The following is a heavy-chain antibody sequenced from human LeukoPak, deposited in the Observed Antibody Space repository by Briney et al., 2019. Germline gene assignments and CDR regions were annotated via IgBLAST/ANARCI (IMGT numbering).Heavy chain of an antibody. Sequence: EASETLSLTCAVYGGSFSGYYWSWIRQPAGKGLEWIGRIYTSGSTNYNPSLKSRVTISVDTSKGQFSLDLTSVTAADTAVYYCAGGPAVTTNDYWGQGTLVTVFS. V-gene: IGHV4-59*10. CDR1: GGSFSGYY. CDR3: AGGPAVTTNDY. D-gene: IGHD4-17*01. CDR2: IYTSGST. J-gene: IGHJ4*02.